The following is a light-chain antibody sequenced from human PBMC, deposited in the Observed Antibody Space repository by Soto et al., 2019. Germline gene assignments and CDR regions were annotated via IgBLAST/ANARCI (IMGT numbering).Light chain of an antibody. CDR1: QSVSSSY. V-gene: IGKV3-20*01. Sequence: ETVLTQSPGTLSLSPGERATLSCRASQSVSSSYLAWYQQKPGQAPRLLIYGASSRATGIPDRFGGSGSGTDFTLTISRLEPGDFAVYYCQQYGSSPPTFGQGTMVDI. J-gene: IGKJ1*01. CDR3: QQYGSSPPT. CDR2: GAS.